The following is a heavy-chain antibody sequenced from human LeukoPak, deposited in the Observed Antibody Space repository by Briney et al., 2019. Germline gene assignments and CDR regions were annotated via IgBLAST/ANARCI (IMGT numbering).Heavy chain of an antibody. V-gene: IGHV1-46*01. CDR3: AATFGVDAFDI. D-gene: IGHD3-3*01. J-gene: IGHJ3*02. CDR1: GYTFTSYY. Sequence: ASVKVSCKASGYTFTSYYMHWVRQAPGQGLEWMGIINPSGGSTSYAQKFQGRVTMTRDMSTSTVYMELSSLRSEDTAVYYCAATFGVDAFDIWGQGTMVTVSS. CDR2: INPSGGST.